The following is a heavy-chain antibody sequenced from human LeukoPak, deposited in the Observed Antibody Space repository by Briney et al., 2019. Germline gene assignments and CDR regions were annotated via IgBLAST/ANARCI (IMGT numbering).Heavy chain of an antibody. J-gene: IGHJ1*01. CDR2: IYYGGST. V-gene: IGHV4-39*07. D-gene: IGHD2-2*01. CDR1: GGSISSPYY. CDR3: ARAGYQVLPSSPVYFHH. Sequence: PSGTLSLTCTVSGGSISSPYYWGWIRQTPGKGLEWIGNIYYGGSTYQNPSLKSRVTISVVTSKKQFSLKLSSVTAADTAFYYCARAGYQVLPSSPVYFHHWGQGTLVTVSS.